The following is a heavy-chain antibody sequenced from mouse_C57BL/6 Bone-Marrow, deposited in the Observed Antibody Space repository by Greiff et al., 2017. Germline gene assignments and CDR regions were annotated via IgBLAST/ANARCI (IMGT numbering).Heavy chain of an antibody. V-gene: IGHV1-63*01. D-gene: IGHD2-3*01. J-gene: IGHJ3*01. Sequence: VQLQQSGAELVRPGTSVKMSCKASGYTFTNYWIGWAKQRPGHGLEWIGDIYPGGGYTNYNEKFKGKATLTADKSSSTAYMQFSSLTSEDSAIYYCSRDDGYSFFAYWGQGTLVTVSA. CDR3: SRDDGYSFFAY. CDR1: GYTFTNYW. CDR2: IYPGGGYT.